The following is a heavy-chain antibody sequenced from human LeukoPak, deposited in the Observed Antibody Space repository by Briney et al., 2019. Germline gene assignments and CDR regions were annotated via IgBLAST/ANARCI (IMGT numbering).Heavy chain of an antibody. V-gene: IGHV1-2*02. J-gene: IGHJ3*02. D-gene: IGHD1-26*01. CDR3: ARGGSYNYGFNAFDI. CDR1: GYTFTGYY. CDR2: INPNSGGT. Sequence: ASVKVSCKASGYTFTGYYMHWVRQAPGQGLEWMGWINPNSGGTNYAQKFRGRVTMTRDTSISTAYMELSRLRSDDTAVYYCARGGSYNYGFNAFDIWGQGTMVTVSS.